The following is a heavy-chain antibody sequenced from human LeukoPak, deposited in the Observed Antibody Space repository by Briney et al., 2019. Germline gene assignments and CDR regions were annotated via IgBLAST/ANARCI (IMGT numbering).Heavy chain of an antibody. CDR1: GFTFTSSA. CDR2: IVVGSGNT. CDR3: AADRGTVVTEYYYYGMDV. V-gene: IGHV1-58*01. D-gene: IGHD2-21*02. Sequence: GTSVKVSCKASGFTFTSSAVQWVRQARGQRLEWIGRIVVGSGNTNYAQKFQERVTITRDMSTSTAYMELSSLRSEDTAVYYCAADRGTVVTEYYYYGMDVWGQGTTVTVSS. J-gene: IGHJ6*02.